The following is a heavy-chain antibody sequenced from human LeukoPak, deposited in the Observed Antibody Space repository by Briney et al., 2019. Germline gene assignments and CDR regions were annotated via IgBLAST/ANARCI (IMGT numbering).Heavy chain of an antibody. J-gene: IGHJ4*02. CDR3: ARDRGSSNLFDY. CDR2: IYYSGST. CDR1: GGSISSYY. V-gene: IGHV4-59*01. D-gene: IGHD6-6*01. Sequence: SETLSLTCTVSGGSISSYYWSWIRQPPGKGLEWIGYIYYSGSTNYNPSLKSRVTISVDTSKNQFSLKLSSVTAADTAVYYCARDRGSSNLFDYWGQGTLVTVSS.